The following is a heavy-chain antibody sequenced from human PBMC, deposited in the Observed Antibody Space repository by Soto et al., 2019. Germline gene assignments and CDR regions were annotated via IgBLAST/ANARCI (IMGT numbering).Heavy chain of an antibody. CDR3: ARPVDYDILTGYRY. J-gene: IGHJ4*02. CDR2: INAGNGNT. V-gene: IGHV1-3*01. Sequence: ASVKVSCKASGYTFTSYYMHWVRQAPGQRLEWMGWINAGNGNTKYSQKFQGRVTITRDTSASTAYMELSSLRSEDTAVYYCARPVDYDILTGYRYWGQGTLVTVSS. CDR1: GYTFTSYY. D-gene: IGHD3-9*01.